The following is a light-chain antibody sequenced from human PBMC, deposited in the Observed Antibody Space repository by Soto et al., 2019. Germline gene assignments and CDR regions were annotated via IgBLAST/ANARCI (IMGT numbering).Light chain of an antibody. V-gene: IGLV2-14*01. CDR1: SNDIGLYNY. Sequence: QSALAQPASVSGSPGQSITICCTGTSNDIGLYNYVSWYQQHPGKAPKLIIYVVSSRPSGISNRFSASKSGNTASLTISGLQAEDEADYYCASYARGSTLVVFGGGTKLTVL. CDR3: ASYARGSTLVV. J-gene: IGLJ2*01. CDR2: VVS.